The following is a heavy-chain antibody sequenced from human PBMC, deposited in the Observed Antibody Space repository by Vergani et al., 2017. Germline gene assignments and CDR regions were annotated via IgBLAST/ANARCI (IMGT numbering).Heavy chain of an antibody. J-gene: IGHJ5*02. Sequence: QVQLVQSGAEVKKPGSSVKVSCKASGGTFSSYAISWVRQAPGQGLEWMGGIIPIFGTANYAQKFQGRVTITADESTSTAYMELSSLRSEDTAVYYCARVSRYCSSTSCYVARDWFDPWGEASPVTVS. CDR3: ARVSRYCSSTSCYVARDWFDP. D-gene: IGHD2-2*01. V-gene: IGHV1-69*01. CDR2: IIPIFGTA. CDR1: GGTFSSYA.